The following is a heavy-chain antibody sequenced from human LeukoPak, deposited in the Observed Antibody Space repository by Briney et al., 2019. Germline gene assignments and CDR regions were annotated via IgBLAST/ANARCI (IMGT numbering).Heavy chain of an antibody. CDR2: IYYSGST. CDR1: GGSISSSSYY. CDR3: AREGGIAAAGFYYYMDV. D-gene: IGHD6-13*01. J-gene: IGHJ6*03. V-gene: IGHV4-39*02. Sequence: PSETLSLTCTVSGGSISSSSYYWGWIRQPPGKGLEWIGSIYYSGSTYYNPSLKSRVTISVDTSKNQFSLKLSSVTAADTAVYYCAREGGIAAAGFYYYMDVWGKGTTVTISS.